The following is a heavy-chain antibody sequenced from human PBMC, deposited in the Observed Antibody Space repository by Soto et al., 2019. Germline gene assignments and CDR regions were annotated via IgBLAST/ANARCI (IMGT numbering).Heavy chain of an antibody. Sequence: SETLSLTCTVSGGSISSSSDYWGWIRQPPGKGLEWIGSINYSGSTNHNPSLKSRVTISVDTSKNQFSLKLSSVTAADTAVFYCARVYGCSGSSCCYDFWSPGTLVTVSS. CDR2: INYSGST. J-gene: IGHJ4*02. D-gene: IGHD2-15*01. CDR1: GGSISSSSDY. CDR3: ARVYGCSGSSCCYDF. V-gene: IGHV4-39*01.